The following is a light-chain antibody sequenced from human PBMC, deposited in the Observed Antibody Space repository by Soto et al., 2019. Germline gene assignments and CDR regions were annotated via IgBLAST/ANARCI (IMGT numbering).Light chain of an antibody. CDR2: AAS. CDR3: QQSYSTLTIT. CDR1: QSISSY. J-gene: IGKJ5*01. V-gene: IGKV1-39*01. Sequence: DIQMTQSPSSLSASVGDRVTITCRASQSISSYLNWYQQKPEKAPKLLIYAASSLQSGVPSRFSGRGSGTDFYLTISSLQPEDVATYYCQQSYSTLTITFGQGTRLEIK.